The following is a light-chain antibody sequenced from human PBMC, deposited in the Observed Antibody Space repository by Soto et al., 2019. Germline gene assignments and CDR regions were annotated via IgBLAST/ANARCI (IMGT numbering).Light chain of an antibody. CDR1: QSVSSNF. Sequence: EILLTQSPCTLSLSPGDRATLSCRASQSVSSNFLGWYQQTPGQAPRLLNYEASSRATGIPDRFSGSGSGTEFTLTISSLEPDDFAMYYCQQYSTSPRTFGGGTKIQIK. V-gene: IGKV3-20*01. CDR2: EAS. CDR3: QQYSTSPRT. J-gene: IGKJ4*02.